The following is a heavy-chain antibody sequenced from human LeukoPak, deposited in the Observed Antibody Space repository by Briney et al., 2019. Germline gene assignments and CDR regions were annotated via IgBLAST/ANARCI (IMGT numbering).Heavy chain of an antibody. Sequence: PGGSLRLSCAASGFSFNDMSWVRQAPGKGLEWVSVISGSGYTTYYADSVKGRFTISRDNSKNTLYLQMNSLRAEDTAVYYCANSVSSYRKRFDYWGQGTLVAVSS. D-gene: IGHD1-14*01. CDR2: ISGSGYTT. CDR3: ANSVSSYRKRFDY. J-gene: IGHJ4*02. CDR1: GFSFND. V-gene: IGHV3-23*01.